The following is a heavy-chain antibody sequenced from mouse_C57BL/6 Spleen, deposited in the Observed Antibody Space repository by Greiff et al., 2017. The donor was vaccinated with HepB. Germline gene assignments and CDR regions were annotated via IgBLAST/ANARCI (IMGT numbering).Heavy chain of an antibody. D-gene: IGHD1-1*01. CDR1: GFSLTSYG. V-gene: IGHV2-5*01. CDR2: IWRGGST. CDR3: AKNGDYGSHTFAY. Sequence: VQLQQSGPGLVQPSQSLSITCTVSGFSLTSYGVHWVRQSPGKGLEWLGVIWRGGSTDYNAAFMSRLSITKDNSKSQVFFKMNSLQADDTAIYYCAKNGDYGSHTFAYWGQGTLVTVSA. J-gene: IGHJ3*01.